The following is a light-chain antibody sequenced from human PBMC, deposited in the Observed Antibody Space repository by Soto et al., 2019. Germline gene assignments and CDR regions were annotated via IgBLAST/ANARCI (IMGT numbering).Light chain of an antibody. V-gene: IGLV2-14*01. CDR2: EVS. Sequence: QSALTQPASVSGSPGQSITISCTGTSSDVGGYNYVSWYQQHPGKAPKLMIYEVSNRPSGVSNRFSGSKSGNTASLTISGLQAEDEADYYGSSYTSSSTLGMVFGGGTKVTVL. J-gene: IGLJ2*01. CDR3: SSYTSSSTLGMV. CDR1: SSDVGGYNY.